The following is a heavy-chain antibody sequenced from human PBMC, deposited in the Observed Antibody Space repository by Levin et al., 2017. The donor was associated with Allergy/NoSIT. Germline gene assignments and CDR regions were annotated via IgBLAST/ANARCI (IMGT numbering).Heavy chain of an antibody. D-gene: IGHD6-13*01. CDR2: ISYDGSNK. V-gene: IGHV3-30-3*01. CDR3: ARDGIAAAGTRYYGMDV. CDR1: GFTFSSYA. Sequence: PGESLKISCAASGFTFSSYAMHWVRQAPGKGLEWVAVISYDGSNKYYADSVKGRFTISRDNSKNTLYLQMNSLRAEDTAVYYCARDGIAAAGTRYYGMDVWGQGTTVTVSS. J-gene: IGHJ6*02.